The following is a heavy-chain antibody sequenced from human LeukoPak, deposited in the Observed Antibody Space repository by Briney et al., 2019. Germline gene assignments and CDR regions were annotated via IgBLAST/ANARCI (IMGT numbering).Heavy chain of an antibody. J-gene: IGHJ4*02. CDR1: GFTFSSYW. CDR3: ARGEHYGSPDY. Sequence: GGSLRLSCAASGFTFSSYWMHWVRQAPGKGLVWVSRINSDGSSTSYADSVKGRFTISRDNAKNTLYLQMNSRRAEDTAVYYCARGEHYGSPDYWGQGTLVTVSS. V-gene: IGHV3-74*01. CDR2: INSDGSST. D-gene: IGHD1/OR15-1a*01.